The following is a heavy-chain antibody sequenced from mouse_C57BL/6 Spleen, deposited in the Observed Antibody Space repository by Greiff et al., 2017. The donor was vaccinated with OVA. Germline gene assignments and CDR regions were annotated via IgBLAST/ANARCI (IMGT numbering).Heavy chain of an antibody. CDR2: IYPSDSET. V-gene: IGHV1-61*01. CDR1: GYTFTSYW. J-gene: IGHJ2*01. Sequence: VQLQQPGAELVRPGSSVKLSCKASGYTFTSYWMDWVKQRPGQGLEWIGNIYPSDSETHYNQKFKDKATLTVDKSSSTAYMQLSSLTSEDSAVYYCARNYCSSLYYFDYWGQGTTLTVSS. D-gene: IGHD1-1*01. CDR3: ARNYCSSLYYFDY.